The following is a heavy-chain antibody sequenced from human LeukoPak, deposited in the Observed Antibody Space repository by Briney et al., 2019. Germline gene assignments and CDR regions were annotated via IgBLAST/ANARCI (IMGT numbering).Heavy chain of an antibody. J-gene: IGHJ4*02. Sequence: GGSLRLSCAASGFTFSNAWMSWVRQAPGKGLEWVGRISTKGDGGTTEDAAPVKGRFTISRDNSKNTLYLQMDSLKTEDTAVYYCTTDLPAAGGKGFDHWGQGTLVTVSS. CDR3: TTDLPAAGGKGFDH. CDR1: GFTFSNAW. CDR2: ISTKGDGGTT. D-gene: IGHD6-13*01. V-gene: IGHV3-15*01.